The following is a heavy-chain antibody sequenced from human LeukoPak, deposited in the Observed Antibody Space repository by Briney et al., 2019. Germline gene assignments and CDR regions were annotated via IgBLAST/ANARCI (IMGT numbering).Heavy chain of an antibody. Sequence: PGGSLRLSCAASGFDFSNYDMTWVRQAPGKGLEYVSSISRGGNSIYSADSVRGRFSISRNNAENSLFLQMNSLRGEDTAVYYCARIGPGTDVYNSSDYWGQGTLVAVSS. D-gene: IGHD5-24*01. CDR1: GFDFSNYD. CDR2: ISRGGNSI. J-gene: IGHJ4*02. CDR3: ARIGPGTDVYNSSDY. V-gene: IGHV3-21*01.